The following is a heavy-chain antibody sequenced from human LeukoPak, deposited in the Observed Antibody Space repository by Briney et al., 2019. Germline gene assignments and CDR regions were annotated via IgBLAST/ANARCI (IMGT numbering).Heavy chain of an antibody. CDR3: AKDILNHYDSRGPGFDS. D-gene: IGHD3-22*01. Sequence: GRSLRLSCAASGFTFDDYAMHWVRQAPGKGLEWVAGISWNSGSIGYVDSVEGRFTISRDNAKNSLYLQMNSLRVEDTASYYCAKDILNHYDSRGPGFDSWGQGTLVTVSS. V-gene: IGHV3-9*01. CDR1: GFTFDDYA. CDR2: ISWNSGSI. J-gene: IGHJ4*02.